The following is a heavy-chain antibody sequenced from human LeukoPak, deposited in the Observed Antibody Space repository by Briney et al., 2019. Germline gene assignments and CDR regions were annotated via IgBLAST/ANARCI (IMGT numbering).Heavy chain of an antibody. CDR1: GGSISNYY. V-gene: IGHV4-4*08. CDR3: ARDVDTAMVKGYYYYMDV. D-gene: IGHD5-18*01. Sequence: SETLSLTCTVSGGSISNYYWSWIRQPPGKGLEWIGRIYTSGSTNYNPSLKSRVTISVDTSKNQFSLKLSSVTAADTAVYYCARDVDTAMVKGYYYYMDVWGKGTTVTVSS. J-gene: IGHJ6*03. CDR2: IYTSGST.